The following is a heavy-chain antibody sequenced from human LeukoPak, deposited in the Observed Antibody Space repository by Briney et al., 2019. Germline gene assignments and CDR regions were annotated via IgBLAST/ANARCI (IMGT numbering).Heavy chain of an antibody. CDR3: ARENLAGDNWFDP. J-gene: IGHJ5*02. CDR1: GFTFSSYW. Sequence: GGSLRLSCAASGFTFSSYWMSWVRQAPGKGLEWVANIKQDGSEKYYVDSVKGRFTISRDNAKNSLYLQMNSLRAEDTAVYCCARENLAGDNWFDPWGQGTLVTVSS. CDR2: IKQDGSEK. V-gene: IGHV3-7*01. D-gene: IGHD6-13*01.